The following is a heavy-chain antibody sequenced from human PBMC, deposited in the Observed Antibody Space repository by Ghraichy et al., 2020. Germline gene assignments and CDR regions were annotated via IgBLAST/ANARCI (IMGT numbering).Heavy chain of an antibody. CDR2: IYHSGST. V-gene: IGHV4-59*01. CDR3: ARDKETTFDS. D-gene: IGHD4-11*01. CDR1: GGPISESH. J-gene: IGHJ4*02. Sequence: SETLSLTCTVSGGPISESHWSWIRQPPGKGLEWIGYIYHSGSTNYNPSLKSRVTISLDKSKNQFSLKVRSVTAADTAVYFCARDKETTFDSWGQGTLVTVSS.